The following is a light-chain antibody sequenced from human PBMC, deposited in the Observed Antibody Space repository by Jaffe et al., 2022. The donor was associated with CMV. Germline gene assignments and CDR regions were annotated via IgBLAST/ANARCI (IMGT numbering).Light chain of an antibody. Sequence: EIVMTQSPATLSMSPGERATLSCRASQSVGTNLAWFQQRPGQPPRLLIYGASTRATGIPASFSGSGSGTEFTLTISFLQSEDFAVYYCQQYHNRPPGRYTFGQGTKLEIK. V-gene: IGKV3-15*01. CDR3: QQYHNRPPGRYT. CDR2: GAS. CDR1: QSVGTN. J-gene: IGKJ2*01.